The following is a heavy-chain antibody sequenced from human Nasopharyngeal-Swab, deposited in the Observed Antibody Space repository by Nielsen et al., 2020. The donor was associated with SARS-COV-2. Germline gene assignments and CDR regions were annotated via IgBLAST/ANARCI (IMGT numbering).Heavy chain of an antibody. D-gene: IGHD3-16*01. J-gene: IGHJ3*02. CDR1: GFTFSIYW. Sequence: GGSLRLSCAASGFTFSIYWMSWVRQAPGKGLVWVSRVNQDGSRTDYADSVRGRFTISRDNAKNTLYLQMNSLRVEDTAVYYCAREADLMGYDDAFDIWGRGTVVTVSS. CDR3: AREADLMGYDDAFDI. CDR2: VNQDGSRT. V-gene: IGHV3-74*01.